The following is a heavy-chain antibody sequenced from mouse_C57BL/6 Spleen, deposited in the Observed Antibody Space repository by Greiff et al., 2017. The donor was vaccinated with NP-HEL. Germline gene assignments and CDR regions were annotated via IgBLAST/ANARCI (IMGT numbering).Heavy chain of an antibody. V-gene: IGHV1-54*01. Sequence: QVQLQQSGAELLRPGTSVKVSCKASGYAFTNYLIEWVKQRPGQGLEWIGVINPGSGGTNYNEKFKGKATLTADKSSSTAYMQLSSLTSEDSAVYFCARDSNFAWFAFWGQGTLVTVSA. CDR1: GYAFTNYL. D-gene: IGHD2-5*01. J-gene: IGHJ3*01. CDR3: ARDSNFAWFAF. CDR2: INPGSGGT.